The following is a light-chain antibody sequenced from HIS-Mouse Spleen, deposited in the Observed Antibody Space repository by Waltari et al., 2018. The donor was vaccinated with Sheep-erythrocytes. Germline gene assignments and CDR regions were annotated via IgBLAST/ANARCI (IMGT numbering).Light chain of an antibody. CDR1: SSNIGNNA. Sequence: QSVLTQPPSVSEAPRQRVTISCSGSSSNIGNNAVNWYQQLPGKAPKLLIYYDDLLPSGVSDRFSGSKSGTSASLAISVLQSEDEADYHCAAWDDSLNGVVFGGGTKLTVL. J-gene: IGLJ2*01. V-gene: IGLV1-36*01. CDR3: AAWDDSLNGVV. CDR2: YDD.